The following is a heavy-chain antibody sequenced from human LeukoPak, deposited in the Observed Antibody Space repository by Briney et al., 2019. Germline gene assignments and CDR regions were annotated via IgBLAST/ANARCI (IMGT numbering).Heavy chain of an antibody. CDR2: IYHSGST. Sequence: SGTLSLTCAVSGGSISSSNWWSWVRQPPGKGLEWIGEIYHSGSTNYNPSLKSRVTISVDTSKNQFSLKLSSVTAADTAVYYCARDGGVDTAMVTGYFDYWGQGTLVTVSS. V-gene: IGHV4-4*02. D-gene: IGHD5-18*01. CDR1: GGSISSSNW. CDR3: ARDGGVDTAMVTGYFDY. J-gene: IGHJ4*02.